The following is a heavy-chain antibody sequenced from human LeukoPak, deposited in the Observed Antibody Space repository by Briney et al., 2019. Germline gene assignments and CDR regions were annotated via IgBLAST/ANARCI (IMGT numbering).Heavy chain of an antibody. CDR3: AMDYYDSNGYSRGWDY. CDR2: SSNHGSDE. CDR1: GFTFTSLP. D-gene: IGHD3-22*01. Sequence: GGSLRLSCAASGFTFTSLPLHWVRQAPGKGLEWVAVSSNHGSDEYYADSVKGRFTVSSDNSKKTVYLQMDSLRAEDTAIYYCAMDYYDSNGYSRGWDYWGQGTLVTVSS. J-gene: IGHJ4*02. V-gene: IGHV3-30*04.